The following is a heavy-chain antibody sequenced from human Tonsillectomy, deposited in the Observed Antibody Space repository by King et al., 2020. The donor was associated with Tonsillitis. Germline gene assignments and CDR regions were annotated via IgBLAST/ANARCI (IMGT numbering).Heavy chain of an antibody. CDR1: GFTFSSYA. Sequence: VQLVESGGGLVQPGGSLRLSCAASGFTFSSYAMSCVRQAPGKGLEWVSAISGSVVSTYYADPVKGRFTISRDNSKNTLYLQMNSLRAEDTAVYYCAKGRYSSGWYDYWGQGTLVTVSS. J-gene: IGHJ4*02. CDR2: ISGSVVST. CDR3: AKGRYSSGWYDY. D-gene: IGHD6-19*01. V-gene: IGHV3-23*04.